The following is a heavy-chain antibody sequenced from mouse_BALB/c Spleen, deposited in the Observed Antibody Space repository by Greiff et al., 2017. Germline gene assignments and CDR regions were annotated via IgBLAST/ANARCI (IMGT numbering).Heavy chain of an antibody. CDR3: ARDPGGYDTNPPFGY. D-gene: IGHD2-2*01. CDR2: INSNGGST. V-gene: IGHV5-6-3*01. CDR1: GFTFSSYG. J-gene: IGHJ2*01. Sequence: EVKLVESGGGLVQPGGSLKLSCAASGFTFSSYGMSWVRQTPDKRLELVATINSNGGSTYYPDSVKGRFTISRDNAKNTLYLQMSSLKSEDTAMYYCARDPGGYDTNPPFGYWGQGTTLTVSS.